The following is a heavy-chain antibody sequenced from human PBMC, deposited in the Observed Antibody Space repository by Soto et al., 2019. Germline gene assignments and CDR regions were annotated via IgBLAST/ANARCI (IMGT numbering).Heavy chain of an antibody. Sequence: ASVKVSCKASGGTFSSYAISWVRQAPGQGLEWMGGIIPIFGTANYAQNFQGRFTISRDNAKNSLYLQMNSLRAEDTAVYYCASLGRHGWGQGTTVTVSS. D-gene: IGHD3-16*01. J-gene: IGHJ6*02. CDR2: IIPIFGTA. CDR1: GGTFSSYA. V-gene: IGHV1-69*05. CDR3: ASLGRHG.